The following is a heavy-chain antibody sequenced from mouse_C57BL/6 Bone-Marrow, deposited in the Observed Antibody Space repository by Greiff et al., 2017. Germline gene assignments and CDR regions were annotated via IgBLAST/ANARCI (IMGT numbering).Heavy chain of an antibody. CDR1: GFNIKDDY. CDR3: TTAAYGYDGVAY. J-gene: IGHJ3*01. CDR2: IDPENGDP. D-gene: IGHD2-2*01. V-gene: IGHV14-4*01. Sequence: EVQLQQSGAELVRPGASVKLSCTASGFNIKDDYMHWVKQRPEQGLEWIGWIDPENGDPEYASKFQGKATITADTSSNNAYLQLSSLTSEDTAVYYCTTAAYGYDGVAYWGQGTLVTVSA.